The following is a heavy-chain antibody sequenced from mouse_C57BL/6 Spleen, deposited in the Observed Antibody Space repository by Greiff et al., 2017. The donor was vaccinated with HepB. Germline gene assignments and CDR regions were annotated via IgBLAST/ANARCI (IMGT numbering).Heavy chain of an antibody. CDR3: ARSGAAQATHYFDY. J-gene: IGHJ2*01. V-gene: IGHV1-50*01. Sequence: QVQLQQPGAELVKPGASVKLSCKASGYTFTSYWMQWVKQRPGQGLEWIGEIDPSDSYTNYNQKFKGKATLTVDTSSSTAYMQLSSLTSEDSAVYYCARSGAAQATHYFDYWGQGTTLTVSS. CDR2: IDPSDSYT. D-gene: IGHD3-2*02. CDR1: GYTFTSYW.